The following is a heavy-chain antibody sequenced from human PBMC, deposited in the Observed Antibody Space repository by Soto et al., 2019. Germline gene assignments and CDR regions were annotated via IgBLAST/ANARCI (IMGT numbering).Heavy chain of an antibody. CDR3: AHTPGIVLMVYAPTQFDY. J-gene: IGHJ4*02. CDR2: IYWNDDK. D-gene: IGHD2-8*01. CDR1: GFSLSTSGVG. Sequence: SGPTLVNPTQTLTLTCTFSGFSLSTSGVGVGWIRQPPGKALEWLALIYWNDDKRYSPSLKSRLTITKDTSKNQVVLTKTNMDPVDTATYYCAHTPGIVLMVYAPTQFDYWGQGTLVTVSS. V-gene: IGHV2-5*01.